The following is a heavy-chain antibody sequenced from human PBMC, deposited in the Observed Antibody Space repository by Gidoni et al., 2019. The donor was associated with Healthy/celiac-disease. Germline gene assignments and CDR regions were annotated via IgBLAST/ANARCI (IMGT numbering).Heavy chain of an antibody. D-gene: IGHD6-13*01. CDR1: GGSISSGSYY. V-gene: IGHV4-61*02. J-gene: IGHJ6*02. CDR3: ARGPLYSSSWYYYYGMDV. CDR2: IYTSGST. Sequence: QVQMQESGPGLVKPAQTLSLTCTVAGGSISSGSYYWSWIRQPAWKGLEWIGRIYTSGSTNYNPSLKSRVTISVATSKTQFSLTLSSVTAADPAVYYCARGPLYSSSWYYYYGMDVWGQGTTVTVSS.